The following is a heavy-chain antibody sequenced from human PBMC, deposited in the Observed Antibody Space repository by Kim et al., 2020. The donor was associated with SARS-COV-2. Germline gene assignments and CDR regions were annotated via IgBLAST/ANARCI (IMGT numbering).Heavy chain of an antibody. J-gene: IGHJ4*02. D-gene: IGHD2-2*01. CDR3: AKDSSTAYFDY. Sequence: GGSLRLSCAASGFTFDDYSMHWVRQAPGKGLEWVSLISWDSDSTYYADSVRGRFTISRDNSKNSLYLQMSTLRPEDTALYYCAKDSSTAYFDYWGQGTLV. CDR1: GFTFDDYS. V-gene: IGHV3-43*01. CDR2: ISWDSDST.